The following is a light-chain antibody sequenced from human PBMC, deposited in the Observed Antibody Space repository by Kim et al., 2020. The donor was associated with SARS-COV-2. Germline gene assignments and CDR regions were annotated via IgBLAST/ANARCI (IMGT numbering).Light chain of an antibody. Sequence: GQSIIISCTGTSTDIVSYNYVSWYQQHPGNAPKLLIYDDSKRPSGVSNRFSASKSGNTAYLTISGLQAEDEADYYCSSYTRGSTWVFGGGTKVTVL. V-gene: IGLV2-14*03. CDR1: STDIVSYNY. J-gene: IGLJ3*02. CDR3: SSYTRGSTWV. CDR2: DDS.